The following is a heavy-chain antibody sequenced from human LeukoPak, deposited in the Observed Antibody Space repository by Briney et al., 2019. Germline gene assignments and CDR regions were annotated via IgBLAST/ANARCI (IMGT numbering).Heavy chain of an antibody. J-gene: IGHJ3*02. Sequence: TGGSLRLSCAASGFTFSSYGMHWVCQAPGKGLGRVAFIRYDGSNKYYADSVKGRFTISRDNSKNTLYLQMNSLRAEDTAVYYCAKGYGDYVADAFDIWGQGTMVTVSS. V-gene: IGHV3-30*02. CDR3: AKGYGDYVADAFDI. CDR2: IRYDGSNK. CDR1: GFTFSSYG. D-gene: IGHD4-17*01.